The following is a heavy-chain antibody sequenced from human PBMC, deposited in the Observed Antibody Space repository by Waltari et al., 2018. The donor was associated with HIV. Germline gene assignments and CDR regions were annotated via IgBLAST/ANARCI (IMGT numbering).Heavy chain of an antibody. J-gene: IGHJ6*02. Sequence: EVQVVESGGGLVQPGGSLRLSCAASGFTGGDTFRSCVRLAPGKGLEWVSVFYRGGSTYYAESVQGRFTISRDNSKNTVSLQMNSLRVEDTAVYYCARGGAMVRGIYYYYYGMDVWGRGTTVTVSS. CDR3: ARGGAMVRGIYYYYYGMDV. D-gene: IGHD3-10*01. CDR1: GFTGGDTF. CDR2: FYRGGST. V-gene: IGHV3-66*01.